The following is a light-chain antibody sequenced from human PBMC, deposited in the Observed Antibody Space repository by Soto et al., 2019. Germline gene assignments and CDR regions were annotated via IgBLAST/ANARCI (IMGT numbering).Light chain of an antibody. CDR2: GAS. V-gene: IGKV3-15*01. CDR3: QHYNDWPQT. CDR1: QRVSTN. J-gene: IGKJ1*01. Sequence: EIVMTQSPGTLSLSPGERATLSCRASQRVSTNLAWYQQIPGQAPRLLIYGASTRATGIPARFSGSVSGTEFTLAISSLQSEDFAVYYCQHYNDWPQTFGLGTKVDIK.